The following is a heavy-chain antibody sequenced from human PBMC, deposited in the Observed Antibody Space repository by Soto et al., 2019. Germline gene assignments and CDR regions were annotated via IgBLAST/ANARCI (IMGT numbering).Heavy chain of an antibody. V-gene: IGHV4-30-2*01. CDR3: ARAVSPYFGPWFDP. J-gene: IGHJ5*02. Sequence: SETMSLTCAVSGGSITSGNSYSWAWIRQPPGRGLEWIGSLSQTGATSYNPSLKSRVSVSLDKSKNQYSVMLSSVPAADMAVYYCARAVSPYFGPWFDPWGQGTLVTVSS. CDR1: GGSITSGNSYS. CDR2: LSQTGAT. D-gene: IGHD3-10*01.